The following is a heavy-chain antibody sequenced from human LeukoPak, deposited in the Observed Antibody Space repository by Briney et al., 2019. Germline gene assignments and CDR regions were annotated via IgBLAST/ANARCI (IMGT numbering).Heavy chain of an antibody. V-gene: IGHV1-18*01. CDR3: ARDYYGSGSYSEGPPLL. CDR1: GYTFTSHG. D-gene: IGHD3-10*01. J-gene: IGHJ4*02. CDR2: ISAYNGNT. Sequence: GASVKVSCKPSGYTFTSHGITWVRQAPGQGLEWVGWISAYNGNTKYAQKFQGRVTMTTDASTSTVYMELRSLRSDDTAVYYCARDYYGSGSYSEGPPLLWGQGTLVTVSS.